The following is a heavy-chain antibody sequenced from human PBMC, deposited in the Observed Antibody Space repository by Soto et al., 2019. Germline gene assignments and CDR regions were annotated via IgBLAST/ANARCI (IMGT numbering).Heavy chain of an antibody. J-gene: IGHJ6*02. CDR1: GYTFTSYD. CDR2: MNPNSGNT. D-gene: IGHD5-18*01. V-gene: IGHV1-8*01. Sequence: QVQLVQSGAEVKKPGASVKVSCKASGYTFTSYDINWVRQATGQGLEWMGWMNPNSGNTGYAQKFKGRVTLPRTPSIRTDYVELSRLRSEDTAVYYCARGGYSYGYSPPDYYYCGMDVWGQGTTVTVSS. CDR3: ARGGYSYGYSPPDYYYCGMDV.